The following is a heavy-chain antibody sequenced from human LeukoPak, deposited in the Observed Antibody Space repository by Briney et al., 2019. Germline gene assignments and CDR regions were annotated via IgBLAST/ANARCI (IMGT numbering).Heavy chain of an antibody. CDR1: GFTFDDYA. J-gene: IGHJ3*02. CDR3: AKDREGYYDSSGYYSDAFDI. Sequence: GGSLRLSCAASGFTFDDYAMHWVRQAPGKGLEWVSGISWNSGSIGYADSVKGRFTISRDNAKNSLYLQMNSLRAEDTALYYCAKDREGYYDSSGYYSDAFDIWGQGTMVTVSS. CDR2: ISWNSGSI. D-gene: IGHD3-22*01. V-gene: IGHV3-9*01.